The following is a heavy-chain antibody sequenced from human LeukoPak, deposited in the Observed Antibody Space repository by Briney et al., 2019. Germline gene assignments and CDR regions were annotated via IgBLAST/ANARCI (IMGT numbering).Heavy chain of an antibody. CDR2: IYDSGSS. J-gene: IGHJ3*02. CDR1: GGSISSGGYY. V-gene: IGHV4-31*03. D-gene: IGHD3-10*01. Sequence: SETLSLTCTVSGGSISSGGYYWSWIRQYPGKGLERIAYIYDSGSSYYSPSLKSRITTSVDTSKSQFSLKLSSVTAADTAVYYCARCYASGDVFDIWGQGTMVTVSS. CDR3: ARCYASGDVFDI.